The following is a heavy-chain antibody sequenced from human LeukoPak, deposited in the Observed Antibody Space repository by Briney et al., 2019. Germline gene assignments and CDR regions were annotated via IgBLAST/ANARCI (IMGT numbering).Heavy chain of an antibody. J-gene: IGHJ5*02. Sequence: SETLSLTCAVYGGSFSGYYWSWIRQPPGKGLEWIGEINHSGSTNYNPSLKSRVTISVDTSKNQFSLKLSSVTAADTAVYYCARGQRGYSHLRLNWFDPWGQGTLVTVSS. D-gene: IGHD5-18*01. CDR1: GGSFSGYY. CDR3: ARGQRGYSHLRLNWFDP. V-gene: IGHV4-34*01. CDR2: INHSGST.